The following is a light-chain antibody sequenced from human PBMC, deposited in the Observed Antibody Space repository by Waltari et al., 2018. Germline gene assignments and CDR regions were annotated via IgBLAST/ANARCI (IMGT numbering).Light chain of an antibody. CDR2: AAS. J-gene: IGKJ1*01. V-gene: IGKV1-39*01. CDR1: QRLSNY. Sequence: DIQMTQSPSSLSASVGDRVTVNYRASQRLSNYLDWYQQKPGKAPKFLIYAASILQSGVPSSFSGSGSGTDFTLTISSLQPDDFATYYCQQSYETSLTFGQGTKVEF. CDR3: QQSYETSLT.